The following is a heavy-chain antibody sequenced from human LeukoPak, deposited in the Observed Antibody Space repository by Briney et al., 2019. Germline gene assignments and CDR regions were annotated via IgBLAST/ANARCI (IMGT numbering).Heavy chain of an antibody. CDR2: IYPGDSDT. CDR3: ARRYYDILTGYYSDDY. CDR1: GYSFTSYW. D-gene: IGHD3-9*01. J-gene: IGHJ4*02. V-gene: IGHV5-51*01. Sequence: GESLKISCKGSGYSFTSYWIGWVRQMPGKGLEWMGIIYPGDSDTRYSTSFQGQVTISADKSISTAYLQWSSLKASDTAMYYCARRYYDILTGYYSDDYWGQGTLVTVSS.